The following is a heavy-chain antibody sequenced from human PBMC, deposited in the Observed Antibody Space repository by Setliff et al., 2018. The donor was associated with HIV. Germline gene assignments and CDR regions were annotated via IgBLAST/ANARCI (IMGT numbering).Heavy chain of an antibody. CDR3: AKGYRRSSGWPEYYYYALDG. J-gene: IGHJ6*02. D-gene: IGHD6-19*01. Sequence: PGGSLRLSCAASGFIFDDYGMSWVRQAPGKGLEWGSGINWNGGRTGYADSVKGRVTISRDNAKNSLYLQTNSLRAEDTAFYYCAKGYRRSSGWPEYYYYALDGWGQGTTVTVSS. V-gene: IGHV3-20*04. CDR2: INWNGGRT. CDR1: GFIFDDYG.